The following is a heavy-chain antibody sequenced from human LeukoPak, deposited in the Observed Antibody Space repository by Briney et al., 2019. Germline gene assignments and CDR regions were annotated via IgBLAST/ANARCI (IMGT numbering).Heavy chain of an antibody. V-gene: IGHV3-23*01. D-gene: IGHD1-26*01. J-gene: IGHJ4*02. CDR2: ISGSGYST. CDR3: AKDTVEGSGD. CDR1: GFTFSNYA. Sequence: GGSLRLSCAASGFTFSNYAMTWVRQAPGKGLEWVSAISGSGYSTYYADSVKGRFIISRDSSKNTLYLQMNSLRAEDTAVYYCAKDTVEGSGDWGQGTLVTVSS.